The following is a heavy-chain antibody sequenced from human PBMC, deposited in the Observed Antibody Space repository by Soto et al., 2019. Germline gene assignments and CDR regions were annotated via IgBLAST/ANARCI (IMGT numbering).Heavy chain of an antibody. J-gene: IGHJ5*02. CDR2: IYYSGST. CDR3: ARDPGSPYGNWFDP. D-gene: IGHD4-17*01. Sequence: SETLSLTCTVSGGSISSYYWSWIRQPPGKGLEWIGYIYYSGSTNYNPSLKSRVTISVDTSKNQFSLKLSSVTAADTAVYYCARDPGSPYGNWFDPWGQGTLVTVSS. V-gene: IGHV4-59*01. CDR1: GGSISSYY.